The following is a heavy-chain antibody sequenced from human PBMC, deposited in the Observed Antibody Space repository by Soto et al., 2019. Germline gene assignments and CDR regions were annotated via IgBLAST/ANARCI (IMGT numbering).Heavy chain of an antibody. Sequence: SVTLSLTCTVSGGSISNISYCWGWIRRPPGKGLEWIGTIYYSGITYYNPSLKSRVTISVDTSKNQFSLKLTSLTAADTAVYYCPSHGSNWGKGTLVTVSS. CDR3: PSHGSN. J-gene: IGHJ4*02. CDR1: GGSISNISYC. CDR2: IYYSGIT. V-gene: IGHV4-39*01.